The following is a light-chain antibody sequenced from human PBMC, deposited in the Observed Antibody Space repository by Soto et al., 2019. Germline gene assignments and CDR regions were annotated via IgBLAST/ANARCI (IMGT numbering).Light chain of an antibody. V-gene: IGKV3-11*01. CDR2: GAS. Sequence: EIVMTQSPATLSVSPGETASLSCRASQSAGNFLAWYQQKPGQAPRLLIYGASNRATGFPARFSGSGYGTDFTLTISSLEPEDFAVYYCQQRSNWPTFGQGTRLEIK. CDR1: QSAGNF. CDR3: QQRSNWPT. J-gene: IGKJ5*01.